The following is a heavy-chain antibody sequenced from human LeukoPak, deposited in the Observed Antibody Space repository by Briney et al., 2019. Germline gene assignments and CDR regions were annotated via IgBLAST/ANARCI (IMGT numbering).Heavy chain of an antibody. Sequence: ASVKVSCKAPGYTFTGYYMHWVRQAPGQGLEWMGWMNPNSGNTGYAQKFQGRVTMTRNTSISTAYMELSSLRSEDTAVYYCARWSYAEGDPYDYWGQGTLVTVSS. V-gene: IGHV1-8*02. CDR1: GYTFTGYY. J-gene: IGHJ4*02. CDR3: ARWSYAEGDPYDY. CDR2: MNPNSGNT. D-gene: IGHD1-26*01.